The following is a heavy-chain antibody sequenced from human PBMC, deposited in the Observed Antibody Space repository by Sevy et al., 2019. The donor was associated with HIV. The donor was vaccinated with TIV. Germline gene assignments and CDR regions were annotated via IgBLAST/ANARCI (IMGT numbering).Heavy chain of an antibody. D-gene: IGHD3-22*01. CDR2: ISYDGSNK. CDR1: GFTFSSYG. J-gene: IGHJ3*02. V-gene: IGHV3-30*18. CDR3: AKGSYYYDRGGAFDI. Sequence: SLRLSCAASGFTFSSYGMHWVRQAPGKGLEWVAVISYDGSNKYYADSVKGRFTISRDNSKNTLYLQMNSLRAEDTAVYYCAKGSYYYDRGGAFDIWGQGTMVTVSS.